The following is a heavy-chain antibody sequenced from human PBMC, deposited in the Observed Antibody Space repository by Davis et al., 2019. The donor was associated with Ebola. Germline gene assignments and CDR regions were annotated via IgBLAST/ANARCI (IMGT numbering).Heavy chain of an antibody. V-gene: IGHV4-34*01. Sequence: SETLSLTCAVYGGSFSGSYWSWIRQPPGKGLEWIGEINHSGSTNYNPSLKSRVTISVDTSKNQFSLNVNSVTAADTAMYYCARTPQYTSYGSYFDYWGQGALVTVSS. CDR3: ARTPQYTSYGSYFDY. J-gene: IGHJ4*02. CDR1: GGSFSGSY. D-gene: IGHD1-26*01. CDR2: INHSGST.